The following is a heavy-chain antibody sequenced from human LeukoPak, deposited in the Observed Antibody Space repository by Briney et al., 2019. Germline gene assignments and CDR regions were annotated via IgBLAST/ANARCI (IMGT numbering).Heavy chain of an antibody. CDR1: GGSFSDNY. CDR3: ARYLSRGFYFDY. CDR2: INYSGST. Sequence: TSETLSLTCAVYGGSFSDNYWNWIRQPPGKGLEWIATINYSGSTYFNPSLKSRVTISVDTSKNQFSLKLTSVTAADTAVFYCARYLSRGFYFDYWGQGTLVTVSS. J-gene: IGHJ4*02. V-gene: IGHV4-34*01.